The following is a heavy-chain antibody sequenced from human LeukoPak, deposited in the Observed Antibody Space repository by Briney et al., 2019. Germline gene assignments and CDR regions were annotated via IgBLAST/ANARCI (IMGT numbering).Heavy chain of an antibody. Sequence: GESLKISCVGSGYSFTSYWIGWVRQMPGKGLEWVAVIYPGDSDTIYSPSFQGQVTISADNSISTAYLQWSSLKASDTAMYYCARSSDSSGFYDYFDYWGQGTLVTVSS. J-gene: IGHJ4*02. CDR3: ARSSDSSGFYDYFDY. CDR2: IYPGDSDT. V-gene: IGHV5-51*01. CDR1: GYSFTSYW. D-gene: IGHD3-22*01.